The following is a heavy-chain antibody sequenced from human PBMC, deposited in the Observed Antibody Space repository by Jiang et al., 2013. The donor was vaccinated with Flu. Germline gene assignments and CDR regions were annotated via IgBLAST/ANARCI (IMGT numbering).Heavy chain of an antibody. CDR3: ARDRCGSCYTRDAFDI. CDR1: GFTFSSYS. J-gene: IGHJ3*02. Sequence: SGFTFSSYSMNWSARXQEGAGWVSYISSSSSTIYYADSVKGRFTISRDNAKNSLYLQMNSLRAEDTAVYYCARDRCGSCYTRDAFDIWGQGTMVTVSS. CDR2: ISSSSSTI. V-gene: IGHV3-48*01. D-gene: IGHD2-15*01.